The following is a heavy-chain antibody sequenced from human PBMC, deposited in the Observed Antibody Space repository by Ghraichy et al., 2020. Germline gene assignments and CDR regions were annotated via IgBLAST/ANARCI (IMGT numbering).Heavy chain of an antibody. CDR2: ISYTGHT. D-gene: IGHD3/OR15-3a*01. CDR1: GGSLIAHY. J-gene: IGHJ4*02. V-gene: IGHV4-59*08. Sequence: SETLSLTCTVSGGSLIAHYWAWIRQPPGKGLEWVGYISYTGHTGYNPSLKSRVTISVDTSKNQFSLSLSSMTAADTAIYYCVRHGGSISPLGLWGQGTLISVSS. CDR3: VRHGGSISPLGL.